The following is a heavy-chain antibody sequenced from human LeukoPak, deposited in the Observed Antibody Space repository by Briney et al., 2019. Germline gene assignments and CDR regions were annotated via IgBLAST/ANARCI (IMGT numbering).Heavy chain of an antibody. J-gene: IGHJ4*02. V-gene: IGHV1-2*06. Sequence: ASVKVSCKASGYTFTGYYMHWVRQAPGQGLEWMGRINPNTGATNYAQRFQGRVTMTRDTSISTAYMELSRLRSDDTAVYYCAPSAEAYYFDYWGQGTLVTVSS. CDR3: APSAEAYYFDY. CDR2: INPNTGAT. CDR1: GYTFTGYY.